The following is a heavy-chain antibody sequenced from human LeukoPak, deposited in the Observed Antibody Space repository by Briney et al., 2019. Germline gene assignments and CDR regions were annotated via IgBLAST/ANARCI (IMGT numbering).Heavy chain of an antibody. J-gene: IGHJ6*02. CDR3: ARGIAAASHYYYGMDV. Sequence: GGSLRLSCAASGFTVSSNYMSWVRQAPGKGLEWVSVIYSGGSTYYADSVKGRFTISRDNSKNTLYLQMNSLRAEDTAVYYCARGIAAASHYYYGMDVWGQGTTVTVSS. D-gene: IGHD6-13*01. V-gene: IGHV3-53*01. CDR2: IYSGGST. CDR1: GFTVSSNY.